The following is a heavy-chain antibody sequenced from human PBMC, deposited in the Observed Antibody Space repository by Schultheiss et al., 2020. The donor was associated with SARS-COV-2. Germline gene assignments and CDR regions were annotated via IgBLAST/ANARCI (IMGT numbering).Heavy chain of an antibody. D-gene: IGHD3-3*01. CDR1: GFTFSSYW. CDR3: ARLYDFWSGYYTPSYGMDV. Sequence: GSLRLSCAASGFTFSSYWMHWVRQAPGKGLVWVSRINSDGSSTSYADSVKGRFTISRDNAKNTLYLQMNSLRAEDTAVYYCARLYDFWSGYYTPSYGMDVWGQGTTVTVSS. J-gene: IGHJ6*02. V-gene: IGHV3-74*01. CDR2: INSDGSST.